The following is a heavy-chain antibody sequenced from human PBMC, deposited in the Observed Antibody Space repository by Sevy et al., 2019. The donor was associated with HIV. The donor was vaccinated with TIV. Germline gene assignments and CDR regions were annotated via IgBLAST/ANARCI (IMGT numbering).Heavy chain of an antibody. CDR3: TRHEEYYYDSSGPADY. Sequence: GGSLRLSCAASGFTFSGSAMHWARQASGKGLEWVGRIRSKANSYATAYAASVKGRFTISRDDSKNTAYLQMNSLKTEDTAVYYCTRHEEYYYDSSGPADYWGQGTLVTVSS. CDR1: GFTFSGSA. D-gene: IGHD3-22*01. J-gene: IGHJ4*02. V-gene: IGHV3-73*01. CDR2: IRSKANSYAT.